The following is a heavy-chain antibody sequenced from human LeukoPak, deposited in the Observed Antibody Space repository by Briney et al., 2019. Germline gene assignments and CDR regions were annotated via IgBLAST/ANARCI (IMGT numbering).Heavy chain of an antibody. CDR1: GFTFSNYC. V-gene: IGHV3-33*01. J-gene: IGHJ5*02. Sequence: GASLRLSCAESGFTFSNYCMHWLRQAPGKGLERVAVKWYDGSYKADGDSVKGRFTICRDNSKITLFLQINSLRADDTAVYYCARDTLIAAPKTGTVTRIGWFDTWGQGTLVSVSS. CDR3: ARDTLIAAPKTGTVTRIGWFDT. CDR2: KWYDGSYK. D-gene: IGHD6-13*01.